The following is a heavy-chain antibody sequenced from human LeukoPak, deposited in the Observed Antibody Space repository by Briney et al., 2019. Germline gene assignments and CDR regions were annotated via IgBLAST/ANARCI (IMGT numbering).Heavy chain of an antibody. CDR1: GFNFENFD. Sequence: GGSLRLSCAASGFNFENFDMHWVRQAPGKGPEWVSLISGDGDNTYDADSVKGRFTISRDNDKNSLHLQMNSLRPEDSGMYFCAKDGRCKAHNCYGWFDYWGQGTLVTVSS. CDR3: AKDGRCKAHNCYGWFDY. CDR2: ISGDGDNT. D-gene: IGHD1-1*01. J-gene: IGHJ4*02. V-gene: IGHV3-43*02.